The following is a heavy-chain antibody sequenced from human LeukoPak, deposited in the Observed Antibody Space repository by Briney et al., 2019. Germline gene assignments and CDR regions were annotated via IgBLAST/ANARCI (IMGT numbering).Heavy chain of an antibody. CDR1: GFTFSVYA. Sequence: GGSLRLSCAASGFTFSVYALHWVRQAPGKGLEWVSHISGSGGNTYYADSVKGRFSISRDNSKNTLYLQMSSLRAEDTAVYYCAKYERATSDAFDVWGQGTMVAVSS. J-gene: IGHJ3*01. CDR3: AKYERATSDAFDV. D-gene: IGHD2-2*01. V-gene: IGHV3-23*01. CDR2: ISGSGGNT.